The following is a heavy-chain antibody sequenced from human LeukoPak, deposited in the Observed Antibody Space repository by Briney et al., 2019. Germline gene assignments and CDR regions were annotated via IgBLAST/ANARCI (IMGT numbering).Heavy chain of an antibody. CDR3: AKPMCSSTSCYRYFDY. Sequence: GGSLRLSCAASGFNFKNYGMHWVRQAPGKGLEWVTFIPFDGTDKLYADSVRGRFSISRDNSKNTLYLQMNSLRVEDTAVYYCAKPMCSSTSCYRYFDYWGQGSPVTVSS. J-gene: IGHJ4*01. CDR2: IPFDGTDK. D-gene: IGHD2-2*01. V-gene: IGHV3-30*02. CDR1: GFNFKNYG.